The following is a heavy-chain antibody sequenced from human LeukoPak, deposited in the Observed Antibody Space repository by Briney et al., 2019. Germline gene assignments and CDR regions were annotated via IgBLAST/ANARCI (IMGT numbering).Heavy chain of an antibody. V-gene: IGHV3-23*01. J-gene: IGHJ4*02. CDR3: TNGDEIAFGGLIVIQPTDY. CDR2: ISRSGVST. CDR1: GFTLSSYA. D-gene: IGHD3-16*02. Sequence: GGSLRLSCAASGFTLSSYAMSWVRQAPGKGLEWVSVISRSGVSTYYADSVKGRFTISRDNSKNTLYLQMSSLRAEDTAVYYCTNGDEIAFGGLIVIQPTDYWGQGTLVTVSS.